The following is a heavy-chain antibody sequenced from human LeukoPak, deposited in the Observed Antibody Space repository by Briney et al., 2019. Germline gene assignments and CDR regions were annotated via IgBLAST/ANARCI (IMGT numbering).Heavy chain of an antibody. V-gene: IGHV4-38-2*02. CDR1: GYSITSGYY. CDR3: ARDQDYYGSGSYGPDY. D-gene: IGHD3-10*01. CDR2: IYHSGST. Sequence: SETLSLTCTVSGYSITSGYYWGWIRQPPGKGLEWVGSIYHSGSTFYNPSLKSRVTISVDTSKNQFSLKLSSVTAADTAVYYCARDQDYYGSGSYGPDYWGQGTLVTVSS. J-gene: IGHJ4*02.